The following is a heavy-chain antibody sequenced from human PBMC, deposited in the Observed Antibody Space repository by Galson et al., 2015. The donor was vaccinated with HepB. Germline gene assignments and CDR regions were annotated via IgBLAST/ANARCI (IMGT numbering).Heavy chain of an antibody. CDR1: GYTFTSYS. V-gene: IGHV1-3*01. D-gene: IGHD3-10*01. J-gene: IGHJ4*02. Sequence: SVKVSCKASGYTFTSYSMHWVRQAPGQRLEWVGWINAGNGNTKYSQKFQGRVTITRDTSASTAYMELSSLRSEDTAVYYCTRDVIGMVRGGGYYFDYWGQGTLVTVSS. CDR2: INAGNGNT. CDR3: TRDVIGMVRGGGYYFDY.